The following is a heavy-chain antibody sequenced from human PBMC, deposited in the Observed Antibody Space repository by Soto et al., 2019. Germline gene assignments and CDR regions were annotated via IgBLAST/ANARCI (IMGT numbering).Heavy chain of an antibody. D-gene: IGHD1-26*01. CDR2: AHHSGRT. Sequence: QVQLQESGPGLVKPSGTLSLTCTVSGGSMSSSNWWNWVRQSPGKGLEWIGEAHHSGRTNYNPSLQSRVTMSVDKSKNHFSLKLSSVTAADTAVYYCARSEATGLDYWGQGTLVTVSS. J-gene: IGHJ4*02. CDR1: GGSMSSSNW. CDR3: ARSEATGLDY. V-gene: IGHV4-4*02.